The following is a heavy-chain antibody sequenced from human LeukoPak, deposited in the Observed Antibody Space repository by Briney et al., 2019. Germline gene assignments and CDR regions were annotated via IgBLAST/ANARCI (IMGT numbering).Heavy chain of an antibody. Sequence: GGSLRLPCAASGFTFSNYIMHWVRQAPGKGLDWVAVILEDGSNQYYADSVKGRFTISRDNSKNTLFLQMNSLRGEDTAMYYCARVQGGGYRTADYWGQGTLVTVSS. D-gene: IGHD6-19*01. V-gene: IGHV3-30*04. CDR2: ILEDGSNQ. CDR3: ARVQGGGYRTADY. J-gene: IGHJ4*02. CDR1: GFTFSNYI.